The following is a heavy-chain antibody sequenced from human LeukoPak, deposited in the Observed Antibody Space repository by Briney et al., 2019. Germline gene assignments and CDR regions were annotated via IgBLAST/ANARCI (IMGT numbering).Heavy chain of an antibody. CDR3: AKERGSGWPLEAFDI. CDR2: ISWNSGSI. V-gene: IGHV3-9*03. Sequence: GGSLRLSCAASGFTFDDYAMHWVRQVPGKGLEWVSGISWNSGSIGYADSEKGRFTISRDNAKNSLYLQMNSLRAEDMALYYCAKERGSGWPLEAFDIWGQGTMVTVSS. J-gene: IGHJ3*02. CDR1: GFTFDDYA. D-gene: IGHD6-19*01.